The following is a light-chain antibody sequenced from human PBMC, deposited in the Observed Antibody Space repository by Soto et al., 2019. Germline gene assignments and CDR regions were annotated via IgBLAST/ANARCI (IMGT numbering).Light chain of an antibody. CDR2: AAS. Sequence: DIQMTQSLASLSASVGDRATISCRASQSVSSYLNCYQQQTGNAPQLLLYAASSLKSGVPSRFSGSGSATDVTPTTSSLQPEDYATYYCQQYDGYPLTFGRGTKVDIK. CDR3: QQYDGYPLT. CDR1: QSVSSY. V-gene: IGKV1-39*01. J-gene: IGKJ4*01.